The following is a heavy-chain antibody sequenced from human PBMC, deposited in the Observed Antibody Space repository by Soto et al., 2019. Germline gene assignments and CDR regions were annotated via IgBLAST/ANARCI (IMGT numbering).Heavy chain of an antibody. CDR3: ARSCCVYYVSSDYHPAYYYGMDV. CDR1: GGTFSSYA. Sequence: SVKVSCKASGGTFSSYAISWVRQAPGQGLEWMGGIIPIFGTANYAQKFQGRVTITADESTSTAYMELSSLRSEDTAVYYCARSCCVYYVSSDYHPAYYYGMDVWSQGTTVTVSS. CDR2: IIPIFGTA. D-gene: IGHD3-22*01. V-gene: IGHV1-69*13. J-gene: IGHJ6*02.